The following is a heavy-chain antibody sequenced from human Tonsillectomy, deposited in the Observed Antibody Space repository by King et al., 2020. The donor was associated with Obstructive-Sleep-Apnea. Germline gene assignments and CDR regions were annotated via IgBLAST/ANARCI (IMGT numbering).Heavy chain of an antibody. CDR1: GGSISSYY. CDR2: IYYSGSA. Sequence: QLQESGPGLVKPSETLSLTCSVSGGSISSYYWTWIRQPPGKGLEWIGDIYYSGSANYNPSLKSRVTISVDTSKNPFSLNLSSVTAADTAVYYCARELNYYGMDVWGRGTTVTVSS. V-gene: IGHV4-59*01. CDR3: ARELNYYGMDV. J-gene: IGHJ6*02.